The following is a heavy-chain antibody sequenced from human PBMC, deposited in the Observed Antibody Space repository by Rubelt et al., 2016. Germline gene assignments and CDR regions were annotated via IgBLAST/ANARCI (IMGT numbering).Heavy chain of an antibody. V-gene: IGHV3-30*04. Sequence: VRLVESGGGLVQPGGSLRLSCAASGFTFSSYALHWVRQAPGKGLEWVAVISYDGSNKYYADSVKGRFTISRDNSKNPVYLQMTSLGSEDTAVYYCGGGLGVSARNYLDYWGQGTPVTVSS. CDR3: GGGLGVSARNYLDY. J-gene: IGHJ4*02. D-gene: IGHD2-8*01. CDR1: GFTFSSYA. CDR2: ISYDGSNK.